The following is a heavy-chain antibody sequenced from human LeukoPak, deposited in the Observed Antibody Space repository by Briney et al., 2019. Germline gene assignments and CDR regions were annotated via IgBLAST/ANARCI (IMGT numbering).Heavy chain of an antibody. CDR2: ISSSGSTI. CDR3: AKDDYYDTSGYRD. Sequence: GGSLRLSCAASGFTFSDYYMSWIRQAPGKGLEWVSYISSSGSTIYYADSVKGRFTISRDNAKNSLYLQMNSLRAEDTAVYYCAKDDYYDTSGYRDWGQGTLVTVSS. J-gene: IGHJ4*02. V-gene: IGHV3-11*04. D-gene: IGHD3-22*01. CDR1: GFTFSDYY.